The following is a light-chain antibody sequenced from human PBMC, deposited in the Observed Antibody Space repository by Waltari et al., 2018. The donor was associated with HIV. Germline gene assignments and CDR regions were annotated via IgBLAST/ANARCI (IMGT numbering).Light chain of an antibody. CDR2: DVS. CDR1: SSDVAGYNS. V-gene: IGLV2-14*03. J-gene: IGLJ1*01. CDR3: KSKTSSSTPCV. Sequence: QSALTQPASVSGSPGQSITISCTGTSSDVAGYNSVAWYQQHPGKAPKLIIYDVSNRPSGVPYRFSGSKSGNTASLTISGLQAEDEADYYCKSKTSSSTPCVFGTGTKVTVL.